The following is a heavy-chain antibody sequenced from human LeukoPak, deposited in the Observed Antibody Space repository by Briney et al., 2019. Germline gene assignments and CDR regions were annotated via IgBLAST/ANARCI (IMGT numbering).Heavy chain of an antibody. CDR3: ARLRVSGSYLYYFDY. V-gene: IGHV4-4*09. Sequence: NSSETLSLTCTVSNGSISNYHWSWVRQPPGKGLEWIGYILTSGTTNYNPSLKSRLTISVDTFKNQFTLKLSSVTAADTAVYYCARLRVSGSYLYYFDYWGQGTLVSVSS. CDR1: NGSISNYH. D-gene: IGHD1-26*01. J-gene: IGHJ4*02. CDR2: ILTSGTT.